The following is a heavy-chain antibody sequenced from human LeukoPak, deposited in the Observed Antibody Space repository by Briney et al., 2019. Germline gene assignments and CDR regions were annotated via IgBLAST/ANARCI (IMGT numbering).Heavy chain of an antibody. CDR1: GGSISSGGYY. Sequence: SETLSLTFTVSGGSISSGGYYWSWIRQHPGKGLEWIGYIYYSGSTYYNPSLKSRVTISVDTSKNQFSLKLSSVTAADTAVYYCARVAVVNWSFDYWGQGTLVTVSS. V-gene: IGHV4-31*03. CDR2: IYYSGST. J-gene: IGHJ4*02. D-gene: IGHD5-18*01. CDR3: ARVAVVNWSFDY.